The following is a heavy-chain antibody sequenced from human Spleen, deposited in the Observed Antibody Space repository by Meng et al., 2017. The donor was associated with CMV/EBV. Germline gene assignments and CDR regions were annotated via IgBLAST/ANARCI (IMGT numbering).Heavy chain of an antibody. CDR3: ARSTGAPNYYGMDV. Sequence: ASVKVSCKASGYTFTSYGISWVRQAPGQGLEWMGWISAYNGNTNYAQKLQGRVTMTTDTSTSTAYMELRSLRSDDTAVYYCARSTGAPNYYGMDVWGQGTTVTVSS. V-gene: IGHV1-18*01. J-gene: IGHJ6*02. CDR1: GYTFTSYG. D-gene: IGHD1-14*01. CDR2: ISAYNGNT.